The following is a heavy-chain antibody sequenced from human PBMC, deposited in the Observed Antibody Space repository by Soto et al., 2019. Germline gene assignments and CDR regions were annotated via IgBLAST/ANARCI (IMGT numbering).Heavy chain of an antibody. CDR1: GFTFSSYG. CDR3: AKSGTRPDIVVVPAAASNWFDP. Sequence: GGSLRLSCAASGFTFSSYGMHWVRQAPGKGLEWVAVISYDGSNKYYADSVKGRFTISRDNSKNTLYLQMNSLRAEDTAVYYCAKSGTRPDIVVVPAAASNWFDPWGQGTLVTVSS. J-gene: IGHJ5*02. CDR2: ISYDGSNK. D-gene: IGHD2-2*01. V-gene: IGHV3-30*18.